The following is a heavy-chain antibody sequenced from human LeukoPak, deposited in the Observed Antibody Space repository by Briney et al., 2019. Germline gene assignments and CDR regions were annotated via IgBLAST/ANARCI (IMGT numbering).Heavy chain of an antibody. CDR3: AXXXXXXXXYARYYYYYMDV. V-gene: IGHV7-4-1*02. D-gene: IGHD2-2*01. CDR1: GYTFTNYA. J-gene: IGHJ6*03. Sequence: AAVKVSCKASGYTFTNYAMNWVRQAPGQGLEWMGWINTNTGNPTYAQGFTGRFVFSLDTSVSTAYLQISSLKAEDTAVYYCAXXXXXXXXYARYYYYYMDVWGKGTTVTVSS. CDR2: INTNTGNP.